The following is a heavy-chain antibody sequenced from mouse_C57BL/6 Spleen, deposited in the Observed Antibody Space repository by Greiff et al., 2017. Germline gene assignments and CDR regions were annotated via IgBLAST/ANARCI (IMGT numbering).Heavy chain of an antibody. CDR1: GYTFTSYW. CDR3: ARTTAQARGAMDY. CDR2: IDPSDSYT. D-gene: IGHD3-2*02. J-gene: IGHJ4*01. V-gene: IGHV1-59*01. Sequence: QLQQPGAELVRPGTSVKLSCKASGYTFTSYWMHWVKQRPGQGLEWIGVIDPSDSYTNYNQKFKGKATLTVDTSSSTAYMQLSSLTSEDSAVYYCARTTAQARGAMDYWGQGTSVTVSS.